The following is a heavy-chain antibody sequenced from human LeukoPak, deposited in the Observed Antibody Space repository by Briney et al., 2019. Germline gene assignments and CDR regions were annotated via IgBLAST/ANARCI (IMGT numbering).Heavy chain of an antibody. D-gene: IGHD3-22*01. CDR2: ISYDGSNK. CDR1: GFTFSSYG. Sequence: PGRSLRLSCAGSGFTFSSYGMHWVRQAPGKGLEWVAVISYDGSNKYYADAVKGRFTISRDNSKNTLYLQMNSLRAEDTAGYYCARASYDSSGLYYFDYGGQGTLVTVSS. CDR3: ARASYDSSGLYYFDY. V-gene: IGHV3-30*03. J-gene: IGHJ4*02.